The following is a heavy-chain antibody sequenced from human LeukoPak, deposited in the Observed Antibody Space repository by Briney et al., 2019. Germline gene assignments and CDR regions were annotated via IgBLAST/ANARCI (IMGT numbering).Heavy chain of an antibody. V-gene: IGHV4-34*01. CDR2: INHSGST. CDR3: ARQIHYDFWSGNHDY. D-gene: IGHD3-3*01. Sequence: PSETLSPTCAVYGGSFSGYYWSWIRQPPGKGLEWIGEINHSGSTNYNPSLKSRVTISVDTSKNQFSLKLSSVTAADTAVYYCARQIHYDFWSGNHDYWGQGTLVTVSS. CDR1: GGSFSGYY. J-gene: IGHJ4*02.